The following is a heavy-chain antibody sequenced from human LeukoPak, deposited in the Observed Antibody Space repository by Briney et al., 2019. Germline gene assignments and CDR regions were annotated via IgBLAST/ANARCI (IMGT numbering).Heavy chain of an antibody. CDR1: GFTFSSYS. D-gene: IGHD6-13*01. V-gene: IGHV3-21*01. J-gene: IGHJ3*02. CDR3: ARGRIATYDAFDI. Sequence: AGGSLRLSCAASGFTFSSYSMNWVRQAPGKGLEWVSSISSSSSYIYYADSVKGRFTISRDNAKNSLYLQMNSLRAEDTAVYYCARGRIATYDAFDIWGQGTMVTVSS. CDR2: ISSSSSYI.